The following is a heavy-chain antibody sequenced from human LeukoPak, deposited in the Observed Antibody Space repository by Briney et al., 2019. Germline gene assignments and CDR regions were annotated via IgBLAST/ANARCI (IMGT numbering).Heavy chain of an antibody. J-gene: IGHJ4*02. V-gene: IGHV3-23*01. Sequence: GGTLRLSCAASGFTFSSHGMNWVRQAPGKGLEWVSGISPSGGITYYTDSVKGRFTISRDSSKNTVSLQMNSLRAEDTAVYYCARAVAGLRHFDYWGQGTLVAVSS. CDR3: ARAVAGLRHFDY. D-gene: IGHD6-19*01. CDR2: ISPSGGIT. CDR1: GFTFSSHG.